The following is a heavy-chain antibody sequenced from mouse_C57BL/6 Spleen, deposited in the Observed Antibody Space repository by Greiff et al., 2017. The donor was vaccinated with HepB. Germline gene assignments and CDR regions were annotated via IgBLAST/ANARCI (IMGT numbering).Heavy chain of an antibody. V-gene: IGHV5-6*01. D-gene: IGHD1-1*01. J-gene: IGHJ4*01. CDR2: ISSGGSYT. Sequence: EVQLVESGGDLVKPGGSLKLSCAASGFTFSSYGMSWVRQTPDKRLEWVATISSGGSYTYYPDSVKGRFTISRDNAKNTLYLQMSSLKSEDTAMYYCARHGTTKAYAMDYWGQGTSVTVSS. CDR1: GFTFSSYG. CDR3: ARHGTTKAYAMDY.